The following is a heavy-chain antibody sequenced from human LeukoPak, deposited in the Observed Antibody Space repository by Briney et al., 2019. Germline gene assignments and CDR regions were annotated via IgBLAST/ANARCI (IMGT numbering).Heavy chain of an antibody. D-gene: IGHD1-26*01. Sequence: GGSLRLSCTASGISLNRFAIHWVRQAPGKGLEWVSVIYSGGSTFYADSVKGRFTISRDNSKNTLFLQMHSLRAEDTAVYYCARGAIFVGGVGAQDYWGQGTLVTVSS. CDR1: GISLNRFA. V-gene: IGHV3-53*01. CDR3: ARGAIFVGGVGAQDY. J-gene: IGHJ4*02. CDR2: IYSGGST.